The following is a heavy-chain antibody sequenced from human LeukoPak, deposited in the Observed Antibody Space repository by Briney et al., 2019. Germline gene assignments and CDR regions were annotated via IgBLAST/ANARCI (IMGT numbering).Heavy chain of an antibody. J-gene: IGHJ6*03. Sequence: QPGGSLRLSCVASGFTLSSYWMHWVRQSPGKGLEWVAIIKQDGSEKFYVDSVKGRFTISRDNAKKSLNLQMTSLRAEDTAEYYCARVGVTCCYYYYMDVWGKGTTVTVSS. CDR3: ARVGVTCCYYYYMDV. D-gene: IGHD3-10*01. CDR2: IKQDGSEK. V-gene: IGHV3-7*01. CDR1: GFTLSSYW.